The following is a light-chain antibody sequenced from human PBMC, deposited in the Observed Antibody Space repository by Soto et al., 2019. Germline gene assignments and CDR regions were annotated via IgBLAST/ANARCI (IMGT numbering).Light chain of an antibody. CDR2: GAS. Sequence: EIVLTQSPGSLSLSPGQRATLSCRASQSVDTTFFAWYQKKPGQAPRLLIYGASKRATGIPDRFSGSVSGTDLTLSISRLEPEDFAVYYCQQYMSSVTFGQGTKVEIK. CDR1: QSVDTTF. CDR3: QQYMSSVT. V-gene: IGKV3-20*01. J-gene: IGKJ1*01.